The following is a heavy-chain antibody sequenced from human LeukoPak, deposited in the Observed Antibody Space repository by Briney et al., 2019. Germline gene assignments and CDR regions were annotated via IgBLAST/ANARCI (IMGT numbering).Heavy chain of an antibody. Sequence: SETLSLTCTVSGGSISSSSYYWGWIRQPPGKGLEWIGSIYYSGSTYYNPSLKSRVTISVDTSKNQFSLKLSSVTAADTAVYYCVDHYDSRGYVWVWGQGTLVTVSS. D-gene: IGHD3-22*01. CDR2: IYYSGST. J-gene: IGHJ4*02. CDR3: VDHYDSRGYVWV. CDR1: GGSISSSSYY. V-gene: IGHV4-39*01.